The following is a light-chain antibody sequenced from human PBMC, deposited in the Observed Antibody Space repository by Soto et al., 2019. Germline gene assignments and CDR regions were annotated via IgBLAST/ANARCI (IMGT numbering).Light chain of an antibody. Sequence: IQLPQSPSSLSASVGDRVTITCRASQGISSYLAWYQQKPGQAPKLLIYAASTLQSGVPSRFSGSGFGTDFTLTISSLQPEDFATYYCQQLDAYPRTFGQGTKVEIK. CDR2: AAS. CDR1: QGISSY. V-gene: IGKV1-9*01. J-gene: IGKJ1*01. CDR3: QQLDAYPRT.